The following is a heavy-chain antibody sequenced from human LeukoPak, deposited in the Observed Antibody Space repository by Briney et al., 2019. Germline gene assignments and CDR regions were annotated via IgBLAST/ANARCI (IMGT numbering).Heavy chain of an antibody. CDR1: AFIFSGHW. D-gene: IGHD6-19*01. CDR3: SRDRDGSGWYYFDS. CDR2: IKEDGSER. J-gene: IGHJ4*02. Sequence: PGGSLRLSCEGSAFIFSGHWMNWVRQTPGKGLEWVASIKEDGSERQYVDSVKGRFSISRDNTKGSLFLQLNSLRAEDTAMYYCSRDRDGSGWYYFDSWGQGTLVTVSS. V-gene: IGHV3-7*03.